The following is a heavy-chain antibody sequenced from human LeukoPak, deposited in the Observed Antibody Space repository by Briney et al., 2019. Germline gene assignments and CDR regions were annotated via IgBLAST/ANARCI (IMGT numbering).Heavy chain of an antibody. Sequence: SVKVSCKASGGTFSSYAISWVRQAPGQGLEWMGRIIPVFGIANYAQKFQGRVTITADKSTSTAYMELSSLRSEDTAVYYCARARITGGHFDYWGQGTLVTVSS. CDR1: GGTFSSYA. V-gene: IGHV1-69*04. CDR3: ARARITGGHFDY. J-gene: IGHJ4*02. CDR2: IIPVFGIA. D-gene: IGHD1-20*01.